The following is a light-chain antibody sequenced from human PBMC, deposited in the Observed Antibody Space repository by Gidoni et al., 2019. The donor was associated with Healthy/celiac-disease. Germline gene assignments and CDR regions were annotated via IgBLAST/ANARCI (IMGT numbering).Light chain of an antibody. J-gene: IGKJ4*01. CDR3: QQYGSSPPLT. CDR2: GAY. Sequence: EIVLTQSPGTLSLSPGERATLSCRASQSVSSSYLAWYQQKPGQDPRLLIYGAYSRATGIADRFSGSGSGTDFTLTISRLEPEDFAVYYCQQYGSSPPLTFGGGTKVEIK. CDR1: QSVSSSY. V-gene: IGKV3-20*01.